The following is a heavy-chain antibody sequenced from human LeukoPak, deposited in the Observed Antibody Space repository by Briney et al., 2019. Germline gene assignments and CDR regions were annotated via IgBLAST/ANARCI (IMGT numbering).Heavy chain of an antibody. Sequence: GGSLRLSCAASGFTFSSYAMSWVRQAPGKGLEWVSAISGSGGSTYYADSVKGRFTISRDNSKNTLYLQMNSLRAEDTAVYFCAKGPKKQMVGSRGYYFDFWGQGTLVTVSS. V-gene: IGHV3-23*01. D-gene: IGHD6-13*01. CDR1: GFTFSSYA. CDR3: AKGPKKQMVGSRGYYFDF. J-gene: IGHJ4*02. CDR2: ISGSGGST.